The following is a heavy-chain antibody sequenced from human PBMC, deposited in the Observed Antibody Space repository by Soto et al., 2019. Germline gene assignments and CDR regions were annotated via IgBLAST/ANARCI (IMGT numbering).Heavy chain of an antibody. V-gene: IGHV4-34*01. J-gene: IGHJ4*02. CDR2: INQSGST. CDR1: GGSFSGYY. Sequence: QVQLQLWGAGLLKPSETLSLTCAVYGGSFSGYYWSWIRQPPGKGLEWIGEINQSGSTNYNPSLRSRLTISVDTSKTQFSRKLSSVAAADTALYYCARGADFWSGYPLDYWGQGTLVTVSS. D-gene: IGHD3-3*01. CDR3: ARGADFWSGYPLDY.